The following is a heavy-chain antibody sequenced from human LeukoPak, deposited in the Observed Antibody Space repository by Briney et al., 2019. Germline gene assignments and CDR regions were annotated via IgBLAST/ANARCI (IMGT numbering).Heavy chain of an antibody. Sequence: SETLSLTCTVSSGSISSSSYYWGWIRQHPGKGLECIGSIYYSGSTYYNPSLKSRVTISVDTSKNQFSLKLSSVTAADTAVYYCARHSSQRPYYDYIWGSYRNHDAFDIWGQGTMVTVSS. CDR3: ARHSSQRPYYDYIWGSYRNHDAFDI. D-gene: IGHD3-16*02. J-gene: IGHJ3*02. V-gene: IGHV4-39*01. CDR1: SGSISSSSYY. CDR2: IYYSGST.